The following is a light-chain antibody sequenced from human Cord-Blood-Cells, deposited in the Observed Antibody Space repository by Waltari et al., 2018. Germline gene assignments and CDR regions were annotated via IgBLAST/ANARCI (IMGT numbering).Light chain of an antibody. V-gene: IGLV2-14*01. J-gene: IGLJ2*01. CDR2: KVS. Sequence: QSALTQPASVSGSPGQSITISCTGTSSDVGGYNYVSWCQQHPGKAPKLMIYKVSNRPSGVSNRFSGSKSGNTASLTISGLQAEDEADYYCSSYTSSSVVFGGGTKLTVL. CDR3: SSYTSSSVV. CDR1: SSDVGGYNY.